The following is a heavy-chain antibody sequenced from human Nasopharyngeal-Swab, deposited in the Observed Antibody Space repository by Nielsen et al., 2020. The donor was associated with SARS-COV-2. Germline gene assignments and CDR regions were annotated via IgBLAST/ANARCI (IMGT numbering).Heavy chain of an antibody. CDR3: AKWNILTGYSKYYYYGMDV. CDR2: IYSGGST. D-gene: IGHD3-9*01. Sequence: GESLKISCAASGFTVSSNYMSWVRQAPGKGLEWVSVIYSGGSTYYADSVKGRFTISRDNSKNTLYLQMNSLRAEDTAVYYCAKWNILTGYSKYYYYGMDVWGQGTTVTVSS. V-gene: IGHV3-53*01. J-gene: IGHJ6*02. CDR1: GFTVSSNY.